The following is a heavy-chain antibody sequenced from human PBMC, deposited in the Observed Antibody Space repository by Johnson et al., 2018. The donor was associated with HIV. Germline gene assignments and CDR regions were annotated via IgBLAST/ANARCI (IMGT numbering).Heavy chain of an antibody. CDR2: ISSNGGIT. D-gene: IGHD3-3*01. Sequence: VQLVESGGGLVQPGGSLRLSCAASGFTFSSYAMHWVRQAPGKGLDYVSAISSNGGITYYANAVKGRFTISRDNSKNTLYLQMGRLRADDKAVYYCARERVHDKSGLDAFDIWGHGTMVTVSS. V-gene: IGHV3-64*01. J-gene: IGHJ3*02. CDR3: ARERVHDKSGLDAFDI. CDR1: GFTFSSYA.